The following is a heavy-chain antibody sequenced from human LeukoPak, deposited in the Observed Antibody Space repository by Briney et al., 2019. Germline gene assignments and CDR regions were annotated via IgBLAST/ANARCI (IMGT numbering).Heavy chain of an antibody. Sequence: ASVKVSCKASGYTFTSYYMHWVRQAPGQGLEWMGIINPSGGSTSYAQKFQGRVTVTRDMSTSTVYMELSSLRSEDTAVYYCARDRGYSYGPYYYYYMDVWGKGTTVTVSS. CDR2: INPSGGST. CDR1: GYTFTSYY. V-gene: IGHV1-46*01. J-gene: IGHJ6*03. D-gene: IGHD5-18*01. CDR3: ARDRGYSYGPYYYYYMDV.